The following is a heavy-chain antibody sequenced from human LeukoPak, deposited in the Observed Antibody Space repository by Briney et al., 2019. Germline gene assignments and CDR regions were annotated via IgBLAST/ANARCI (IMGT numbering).Heavy chain of an antibody. CDR1: GGSISSGAYH. J-gene: IGHJ5*02. Sequence: PSETLSLTCTVSGGSISSGAYHWSWIRQHPGKGLEWIGYIYYSGRIYYNPSLKSRVTISIDTPKNQFSLKLSSVTAADTAVYYCARHVVVVVAAQAPYNWFDPWGQGTLVTVSS. CDR3: ARHVVVVVAAQAPYNWFDP. V-gene: IGHV4-31*03. D-gene: IGHD2-15*01. CDR2: IYYSGRI.